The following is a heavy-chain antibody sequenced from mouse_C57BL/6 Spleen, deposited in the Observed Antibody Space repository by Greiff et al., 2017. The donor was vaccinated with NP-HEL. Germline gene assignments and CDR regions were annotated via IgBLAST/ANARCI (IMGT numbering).Heavy chain of an antibody. CDR3: ARRANWDYYYAMDY. V-gene: IGHV2-2*01. CDR2: IWSGGST. J-gene: IGHJ4*01. Sequence: QVQLQQSGPGLVQPSQSLSITCTVSGFSLTSYGVHWVRQSPGKGLEWLGVIWSGGSTAYNAAFISRLSISKDNSKSQVFFKMNSLQADDTAIYYCARRANWDYYYAMDYWGQGTSVTVSS. CDR1: GFSLTSYG. D-gene: IGHD4-1*01.